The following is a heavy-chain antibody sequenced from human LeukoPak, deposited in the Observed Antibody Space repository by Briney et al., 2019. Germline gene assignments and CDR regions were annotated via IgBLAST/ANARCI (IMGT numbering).Heavy chain of an antibody. J-gene: IGHJ4*02. V-gene: IGHV3-66*04. CDR1: GFTVSSNY. Sequence: PGGSLRLSCAASGFTVSSNYMSWVRQAPGKGLEWVSVIYSGGSTYYADSVKGRFTISRDNSKNTLYLQMNSLRAEDTAVYYCAKPAAMVRGVTITPDYFDYWGQGTLVTVSS. CDR3: AKPAAMVRGVTITPDYFDY. CDR2: IYSGGST. D-gene: IGHD3-10*01.